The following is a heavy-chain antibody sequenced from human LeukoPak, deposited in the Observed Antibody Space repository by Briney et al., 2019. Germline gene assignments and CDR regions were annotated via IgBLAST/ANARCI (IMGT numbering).Heavy chain of an antibody. V-gene: IGHV4-34*01. CDR3: ASSGGELLFDP. CDR1: GGSFSGYY. Sequence: SETLSLTCAVYGGSFSGYYWSWIRQPPGKGLEWIGEINHSGSTNYNPSLKSRVTMSVDTSKDQFSLKLSSVTAADTAVYYCASSGGELLFDPWGQGTLVTVSS. J-gene: IGHJ5*02. CDR2: INHSGST. D-gene: IGHD1-26*01.